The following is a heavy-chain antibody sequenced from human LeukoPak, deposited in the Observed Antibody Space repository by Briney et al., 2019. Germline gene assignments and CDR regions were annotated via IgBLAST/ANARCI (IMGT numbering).Heavy chain of an antibody. D-gene: IGHD2-2*01. Sequence: GGSLRLSCVASGLTFSNYWMLWVRQAPGKGLMWVSLISTDGKSTRYAESVKGRFTISRDNAKNALYLQMDILRVEDTALYFCVRDYQFIQEVWGQGTTVTVSS. CDR1: GLTFSNYW. CDR3: VRDYQFIQEV. J-gene: IGHJ6*02. CDR2: ISTDGKST. V-gene: IGHV3-74*01.